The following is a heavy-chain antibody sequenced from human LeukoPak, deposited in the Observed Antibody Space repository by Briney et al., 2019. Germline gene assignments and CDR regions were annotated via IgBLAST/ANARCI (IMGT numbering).Heavy chain of an antibody. D-gene: IGHD3-3*01. Sequence: SETLSLTCAVYGGSFSGYYWSWTRQPPGKGLEWIGEINHSGSTNYNPSLKSRVTISVDTSKNQFSLKLSSVTAADTAVYYCARGIGVDFWSGFGYYYYMDVWGKGTKVTVSS. V-gene: IGHV4-34*01. J-gene: IGHJ6*03. CDR3: ARGIGVDFWSGFGYYYYMDV. CDR2: INHSGST. CDR1: GGSFSGYY.